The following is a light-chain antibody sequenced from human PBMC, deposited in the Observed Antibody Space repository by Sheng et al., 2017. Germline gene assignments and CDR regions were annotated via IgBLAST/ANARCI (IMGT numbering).Light chain of an antibody. CDR3: QHYAASPYT. J-gene: IGKJ2*01. Sequence: EIVLTQSPATLSLSPGERATLSCRASQSVSSSYFAWYQHKPGQAPRLLIYHASNRATGIPERFSGSGSGTDFTLTISRLEPEDFAVYYCQHYAASPYTFGQGTKLEI. CDR1: QSVSSSY. V-gene: IGKV3-20*01. CDR2: HAS.